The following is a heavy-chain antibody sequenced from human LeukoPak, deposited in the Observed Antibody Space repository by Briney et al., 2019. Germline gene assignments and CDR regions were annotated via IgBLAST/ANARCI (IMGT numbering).Heavy chain of an antibody. CDR1: GDSISSGTYY. V-gene: IGHV4-61*02. CDR3: ARVRGSVGDYYMDV. CDR2: IYTSGST. J-gene: IGHJ6*03. D-gene: IGHD3-10*01. Sequence: PSETLSLTCTVSGDSISSGTYYWSWIRQPAGKGLEWIGRIYTSGSTNYNPSLKSRVTISVDTSKNQFSLKLSSVTAADTAVYYCARVRGSVGDYYMDVWGKGTTVTVSS.